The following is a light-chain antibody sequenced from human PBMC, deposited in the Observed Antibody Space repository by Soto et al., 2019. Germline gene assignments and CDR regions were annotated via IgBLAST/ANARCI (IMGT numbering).Light chain of an antibody. J-gene: IGLJ2*01. CDR1: SSDGGTYIL. CDR2: EGC. CDR3: CSNAGNTTFEV. Sequence: QSALTQPASVSGSPGQSITISCSGSSSDGGTYILVSWYQQHPGKAPKLMISEGCKRPSGVSNRFSGSKSDNTASLTISGLQAEDEADYHCCSNAGNTTFEVFGGGTQLTVL. V-gene: IGLV2-23*03.